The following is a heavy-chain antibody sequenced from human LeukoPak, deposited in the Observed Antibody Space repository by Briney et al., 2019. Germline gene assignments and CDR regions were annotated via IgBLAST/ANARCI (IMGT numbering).Heavy chain of an antibody. CDR3: ARGHTAVTRHFDF. V-gene: IGHV3-21*01. Sequence: GGSLRLSCAASGFTVSSNYMSWVRRAPGKGLEWVSIISSGSSAIFSADALKGRFTISRDDAKNLLYLDMNSLRAEDTAVYYCARGHTAVTRHFDFWGQGTLVTVSS. CDR2: ISSGSSAI. J-gene: IGHJ4*02. D-gene: IGHD4-17*01. CDR1: GFTVSSNY.